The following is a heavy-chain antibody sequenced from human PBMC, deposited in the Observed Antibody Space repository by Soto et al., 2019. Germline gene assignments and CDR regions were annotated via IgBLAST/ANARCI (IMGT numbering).Heavy chain of an antibody. D-gene: IGHD4-17*01. CDR2: IIPSFGTA. Sequence: SVKVSCKASGGTFSSYAIRWVRQAPGQGLEWMGRIIPSFGTANYAQKFQGRVTITADESTSTADMELSSLRSEDTAVYYCARVSGDYVHSTWIDAWGQGTLVTVSS. J-gene: IGHJ5*02. V-gene: IGHV1-69*13. CDR1: GGTFSSYA. CDR3: ARVSGDYVHSTWIDA.